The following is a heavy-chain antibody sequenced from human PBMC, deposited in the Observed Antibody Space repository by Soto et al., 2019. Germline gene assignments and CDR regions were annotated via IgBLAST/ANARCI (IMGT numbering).Heavy chain of an antibody. D-gene: IGHD2-2*01. J-gene: IGHJ4*02. CDR1: GYTFTSYG. V-gene: IGHV1-18*01. CDR3: ARGYCSSTSCYPPYFDY. CDR2: TSAYNGNT. Sequence: ASVKVSCKASGYTFTSYGISWVRQAPGQGLEWMGWTSAYNGNTNYAQKLQGRVTMTTDTSTSTAYMELRSLRSDDTAVYYCARGYCSSTSCYPPYFDYWGQGTLVTVSS.